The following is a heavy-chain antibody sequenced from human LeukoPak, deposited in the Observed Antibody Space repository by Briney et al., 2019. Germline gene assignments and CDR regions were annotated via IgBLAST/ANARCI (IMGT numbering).Heavy chain of an antibody. CDR2: ISGTGGYT. CDR1: GFIFSIYG. D-gene: IGHD2-2*02. CDR3: AKADCSSSTCYTHEVGFDY. Sequence: QSGGSLRLSCAASGFIFSIYGMSWVRQAPGRGLEWVSDISGTGGYTYYADSVKGRFTISRDISKNTLYLQMNSLRAEDTAVYYCAKADCSSSTCYTHEVGFDYWGQGTLVTVSS. V-gene: IGHV3-23*01. J-gene: IGHJ4*02.